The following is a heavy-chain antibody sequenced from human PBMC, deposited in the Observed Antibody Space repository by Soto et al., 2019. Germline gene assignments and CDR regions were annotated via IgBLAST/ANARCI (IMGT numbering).Heavy chain of an antibody. CDR3: ASSPYYYDSSGQGGMDV. Sequence: VQLVQSGAEVKKPGSSVKVSCKASGGTFSSYAISWVRQAPGQGLEWMGGIIPIFGTANYAQKFQGRVTITADESTSTAYMELSSLRSEGTAVYYCASSPYYYDSSGQGGMDVWGQGTTVTVSS. CDR1: GGTFSSYA. J-gene: IGHJ6*02. V-gene: IGHV1-69*01. D-gene: IGHD3-22*01. CDR2: IIPIFGTA.